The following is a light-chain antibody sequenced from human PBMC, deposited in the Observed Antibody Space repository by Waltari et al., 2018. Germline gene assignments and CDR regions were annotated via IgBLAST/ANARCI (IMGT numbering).Light chain of an antibody. CDR2: CAS. CDR1: QSVSNN. Sequence: EIVMTQSPATLSVSPGEGATLSCRASQSVSNNLAWYQQTPGQAPRLLIYCASTRATGIPARFSGSGSGTDFTLTISSLQSEDFAVYYCQQYHNWYTFGQGTKLEIK. V-gene: IGKV3-15*01. J-gene: IGKJ2*01. CDR3: QQYHNWYT.